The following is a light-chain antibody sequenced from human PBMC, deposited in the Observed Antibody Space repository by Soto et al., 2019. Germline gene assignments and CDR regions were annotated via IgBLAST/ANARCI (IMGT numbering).Light chain of an antibody. V-gene: IGLV2-23*03. J-gene: IGLJ1*01. CDR2: EGS. CDR3: CSYAGSSSFV. Sequence: QSALTQPASVSGSAGQSITISCTGTSSDVGSYKFVSWNQQHPGKVPKVIIYEGSKRPSGVSNRFSGSKSGNTASLTISGLQVEDEADYYCCSYAGSSSFVFGTGTKVTVL. CDR1: SSDVGSYKF.